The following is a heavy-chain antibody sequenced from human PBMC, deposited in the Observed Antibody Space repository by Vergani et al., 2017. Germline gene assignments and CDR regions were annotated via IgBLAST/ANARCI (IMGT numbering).Heavy chain of an antibody. CDR2: LTTTGGA. CDR3: AWDTHSWQRADR. Sequence: QAQLQESGPGLVKPSETLSLTCHVFGVSVTDYNCNWIRQAPGNGLEWIGSLTTTGGATHASNNPSLKSRVPISVDTSKSQFSLRLTSVTAADSAIYYCAWDTHSWQRADRWGQGLLVSDSS. CDR1: GVSVTDYN. V-gene: IGHV4-59*02. J-gene: IGHJ5*02. D-gene: IGHD6-13*01.